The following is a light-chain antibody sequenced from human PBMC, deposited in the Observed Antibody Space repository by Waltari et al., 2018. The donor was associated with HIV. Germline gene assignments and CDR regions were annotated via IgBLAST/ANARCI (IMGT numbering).Light chain of an antibody. V-gene: IGKV3D-15*01. Sequence: EIVLEQSPVTLSVSPGERAYLSCRASQTISTNLAWYQQKPGQAPRLLIYGTSIRAPGIPARFSGSGSGTEFTLTISSLQSEDFAIYYCQQYNNRITFGQGTRLDIK. CDR2: GTS. J-gene: IGKJ5*01. CDR3: QQYNNRIT. CDR1: QTISTN.